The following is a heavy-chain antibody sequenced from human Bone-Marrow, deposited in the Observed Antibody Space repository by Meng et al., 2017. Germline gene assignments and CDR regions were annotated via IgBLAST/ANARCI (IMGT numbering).Heavy chain of an antibody. Sequence: ASVKVSCKASGNTFTSYAMNWVRQAPGQGLEWMGWINTNTGNPTYAQGFTGRFVFSLDTSVSTAYLQISSLKAEDTAVYYCARDIVKLFGGYGFYYYYGMDVWGQGTTVTVSS. CDR2: INTNTGNP. D-gene: IGHD3-16*02. CDR3: ARDIVKLFGGYGFYYYYGMDV. CDR1: GNTFTSYA. J-gene: IGHJ6*02. V-gene: IGHV7-4-1*02.